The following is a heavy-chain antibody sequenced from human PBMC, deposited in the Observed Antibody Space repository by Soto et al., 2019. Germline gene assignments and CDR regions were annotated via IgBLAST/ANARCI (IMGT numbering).Heavy chain of an antibody. D-gene: IGHD3-9*01. CDR1: GYTFTSYG. J-gene: IGHJ4*02. CDR3: ARDQANFYWLLSNHFDY. Sequence: QVQLVQSGAEVKKPGASVKVSCKASGYTFTSYGISWVRQAPGQGLEWMGWISAYNGNTNYAQKLQGRVTMTTDTSTSTAYMELRSLRSDDTAVYYCARDQANFYWLLSNHFDYWGQGTLVTVSS. V-gene: IGHV1-18*01. CDR2: ISAYNGNT.